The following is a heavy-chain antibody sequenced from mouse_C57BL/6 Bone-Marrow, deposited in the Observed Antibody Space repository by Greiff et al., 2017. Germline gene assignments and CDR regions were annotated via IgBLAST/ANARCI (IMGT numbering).Heavy chain of an antibody. J-gene: IGHJ1*03. Sequence: QVQLKQSGAELVKPGASVKLSCKASGYTFTEYTIHWVKQRSGQGLEWIGWFYPGSGSIKYNEKFKDKATLTADKSSSTVYMELSRLTSEDSAVYFCARHERGIYYGNIYWYFDVWGTGTTVTVSS. CDR3: ARHERGIYYGNIYWYFDV. V-gene: IGHV1-62-2*01. CDR1: GYTFTEYT. CDR2: FYPGSGSI. D-gene: IGHD2-1*01.